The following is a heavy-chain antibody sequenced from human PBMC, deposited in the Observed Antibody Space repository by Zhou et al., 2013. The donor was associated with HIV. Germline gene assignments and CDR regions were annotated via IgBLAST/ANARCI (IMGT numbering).Heavy chain of an antibody. CDR3: ARVNRLGIAAAGTSDY. Sequence: QVQLVQSGAEVKKPGSSVKVSCKASGGTFSSYAISWVRQAPGQGLEWMGRIIPILGIANYAQKFQGRVTITADKSTSTAYMELSSLRSEDTAVYYCARVNRLGIAAAGTSDYWGQGTLVTVSS. CDR1: GGTFSSYA. V-gene: IGHV1-69*04. J-gene: IGHJ4*02. CDR2: IIPILGIA. D-gene: IGHD6-13*01.